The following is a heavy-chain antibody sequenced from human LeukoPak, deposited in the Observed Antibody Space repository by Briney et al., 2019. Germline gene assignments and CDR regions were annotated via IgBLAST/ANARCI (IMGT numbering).Heavy chain of an antibody. Sequence: GGSLRLSCAASGFTLDDYGMSWVRQAPGKGLEWVSGINWNGGSTGYADSVKGRFTISRDNAKNSLYLQMNSLRAEDTALYYCARVGFWSGYYYFDYWGQGTLVTVSS. V-gene: IGHV3-20*04. CDR2: INWNGGST. CDR1: GFTLDDYG. D-gene: IGHD3-3*01. J-gene: IGHJ4*02. CDR3: ARVGFWSGYYYFDY.